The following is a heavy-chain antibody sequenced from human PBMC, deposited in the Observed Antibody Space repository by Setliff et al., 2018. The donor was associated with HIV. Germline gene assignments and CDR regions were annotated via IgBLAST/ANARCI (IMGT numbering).Heavy chain of an antibody. Sequence: ASVKVSCKASGYTFTSNGISWVRQAPGQGLEWMGWISANSGDTNYAQKFQGRVTLTRDTSITTAYMELRRLTSDDTAVYYCAKFYGDYHAFDIWGQGTMVTVSS. V-gene: IGHV1-18*01. CDR2: ISANSGDT. CDR1: GYTFTSNG. J-gene: IGHJ3*02. CDR3: AKFYGDYHAFDI. D-gene: IGHD4-17*01.